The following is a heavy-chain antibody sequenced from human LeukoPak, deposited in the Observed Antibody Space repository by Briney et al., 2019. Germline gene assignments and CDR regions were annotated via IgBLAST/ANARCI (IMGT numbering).Heavy chain of an antibody. CDR2: SNPNNGDT. Sequence: ASVKVSCKASGYTFTAYYLHWVRQAPGQGLEWMGWSNPNNGDTDYAQKFQGRVTMTRNTSITTGYVELSSLRSDDTAVYYCAMSSYTSTWAGTYWGQGTLVIVSS. D-gene: IGHD6-13*01. J-gene: IGHJ4*02. V-gene: IGHV1-2*02. CDR1: GYTFTAYY. CDR3: AMSSYTSTWAGTY.